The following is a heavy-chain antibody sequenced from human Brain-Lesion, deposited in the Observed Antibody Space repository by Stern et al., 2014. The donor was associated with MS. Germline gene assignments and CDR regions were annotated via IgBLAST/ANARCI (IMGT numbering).Heavy chain of an antibody. V-gene: IGHV1-2*02. CDR3: ARDHYLGMGV. J-gene: IGHJ6*02. CDR2: INPNTGGT. D-gene: IGHD1-26*01. CDR1: GYIFSGYY. Sequence: QLVQSGAEVKKPGASVKVSCKTSGYIFSGYYIHWVRQAPGQGLEWMAWINPNTGGTKYAHKVTGRVTISRDTPLSTAFGELSSLTSDDTAVYYCARDHYLGMGVWGQGTPVHVS.